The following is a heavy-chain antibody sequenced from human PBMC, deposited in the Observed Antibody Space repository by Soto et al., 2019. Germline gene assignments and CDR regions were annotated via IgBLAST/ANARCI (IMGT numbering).Heavy chain of an antibody. J-gene: IGHJ4*02. CDR3: ARAVGDPLYCLDY. CDR2: TDYSGNT. D-gene: IGHD6-19*01. V-gene: IGHV4-59*08. Sequence: SETLSLTCTVSSDSISSYYWIWIRQSPGKGLEWIGYTDYSGNTNYNPSLKSRVTISGDTSKNQFSLRLSSVTAADTAVYYCARAVGDPLYCLDYWGQGTRVTVAS. CDR1: SDSISSYY.